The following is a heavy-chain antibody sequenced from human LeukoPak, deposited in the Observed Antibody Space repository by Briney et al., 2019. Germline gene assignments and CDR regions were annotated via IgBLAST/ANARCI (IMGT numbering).Heavy chain of an antibody. J-gene: IGHJ4*02. CDR1: GFTFSSYA. Sequence: GGSLRLSCAASGFTFSSYAMSWVRQAPGKGLEWVSAISGSGGSTYYADSMKGRFTISRDNSKNTLYLQMNSLRAEDTAVYYCAKDKDDSRYFFDYWGQGTLVTVSS. CDR2: ISGSGGST. D-gene: IGHD3-9*01. V-gene: IGHV3-23*01. CDR3: AKDKDDSRYFFDY.